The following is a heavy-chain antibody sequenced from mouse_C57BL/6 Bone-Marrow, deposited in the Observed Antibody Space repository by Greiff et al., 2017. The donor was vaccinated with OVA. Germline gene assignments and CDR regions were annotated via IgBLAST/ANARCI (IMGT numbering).Heavy chain of an antibody. V-gene: IGHV5-4*03. CDR1: GFTFSSYA. D-gene: IGHD2-14*01. CDR3: ARAHRYFDY. J-gene: IGHJ2*01. CDR2: ISDGGSYT. Sequence: EVKLMESGGGLVKPGGSLKLSCAASGFTFSSYAISWVRQTPEKRLEWVATISDGGSYTYYPDNVKGRFTISRDNAKNNLYLQMSHLKSEDTAMYYCARAHRYFDYWGQGTTLTVSS.